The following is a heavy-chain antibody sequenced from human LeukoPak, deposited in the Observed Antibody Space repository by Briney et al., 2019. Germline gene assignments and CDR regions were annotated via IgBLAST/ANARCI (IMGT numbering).Heavy chain of an antibody. CDR2: ISWNSNCI. Sequence: GGSLRLSCAASGFTFEDYAMHWVRQAPGKGLEWVSGISWNSNCIGYADSVKGRFTISRDNAKNSLYLQMNSLRAEDTALYYCGKDMKYSSRWLDYWGQGTQVTVSS. V-gene: IGHV3-9*01. J-gene: IGHJ4*02. CDR3: GKDMKYSSRWLDY. D-gene: IGHD6-13*01. CDR1: GFTFEDYA.